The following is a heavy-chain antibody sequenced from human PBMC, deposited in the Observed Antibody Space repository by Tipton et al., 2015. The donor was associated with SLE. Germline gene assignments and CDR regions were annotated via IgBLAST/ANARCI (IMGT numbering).Heavy chain of an antibody. CDR1: GGSLSSYY. J-gene: IGHJ4*02. V-gene: IGHV4-59*08. Sequence: TLSLTCTVSGGSLSSYYWSWIRQSPEEGLEWIGYLSYSGSTNYNPSLESRVTISVDTSKNQFSLKLSSVTAADTAVYYCATQGYYDSSFDYWGQGTLVTVSS. CDR2: LSYSGST. D-gene: IGHD3-16*01. CDR3: ATQGYYDSSFDY.